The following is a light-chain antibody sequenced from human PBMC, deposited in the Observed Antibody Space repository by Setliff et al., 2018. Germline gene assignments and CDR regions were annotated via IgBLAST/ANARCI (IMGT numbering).Light chain of an antibody. CDR3: SSYAGGNNFV. V-gene: IGLV2-8*01. Sequence: QSALAQPPSASGSPGQSVTISCTGTSNDVSGYNYVSWYQQYPGKAPKLLISEVTKRPSGVPDRFSGSKSGNTASLTVSGLQAEDEADYYCSSYAGGNNFVFGGGTKVTVL. J-gene: IGLJ2*01. CDR1: SNDVSGYNY. CDR2: EVT.